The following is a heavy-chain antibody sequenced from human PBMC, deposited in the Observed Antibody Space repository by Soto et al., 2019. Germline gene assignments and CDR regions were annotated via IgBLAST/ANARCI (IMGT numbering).Heavy chain of an antibody. V-gene: IGHV1-2*02. CDR1: GYTFTGYY. J-gene: IGHJ4*02. CDR2: INPNSGGT. Sequence: QVQLVQSGAEVKKPGASVKVSCKASGYTFTGYYMHWVRQAPGQGLEWMGWINPNSGGTNYAQKFQGRVTMTRDTSISTAYMELSRLRSDDTAVYYCARGHTFFRFGELPSEFDCWGQGTLVTVSS. CDR3: ARGHTFFRFGELPSEFDC. D-gene: IGHD3-10*01.